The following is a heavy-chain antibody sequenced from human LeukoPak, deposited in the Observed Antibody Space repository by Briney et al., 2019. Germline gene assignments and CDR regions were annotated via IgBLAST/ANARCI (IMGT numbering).Heavy chain of an antibody. CDR1: GFTFISHW. Sequence: GGSLRLSCAAPGFTFISHWMHWVRQAPGKGLVWVSRINSDGSSTSYADSVKGRFTISRDNAKNTLYLQMNSLRAEDTAVYYCARAPVGATCFDYWGQGTLVTVSS. CDR3: ARAPVGATCFDY. V-gene: IGHV3-74*01. CDR2: INSDGSST. D-gene: IGHD1-26*01. J-gene: IGHJ4*02.